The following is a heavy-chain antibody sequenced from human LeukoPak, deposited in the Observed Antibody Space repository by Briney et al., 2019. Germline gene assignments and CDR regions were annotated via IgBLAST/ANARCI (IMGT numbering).Heavy chain of an antibody. CDR3: AKAARGYFDWLLSDLDY. CDR1: GFTFSSYA. Sequence: GRSLRLSCAASGFTFSSYAMHWVRQAPGKGLEWVAVISYDGSNKYYADSVKGRFTISRDNSKNTLYLQMNSLRAEDTAVYCCAKAARGYFDWLLSDLDYWGQGTLVTVSS. CDR2: ISYDGSNK. D-gene: IGHD3-9*01. V-gene: IGHV3-30*04. J-gene: IGHJ4*02.